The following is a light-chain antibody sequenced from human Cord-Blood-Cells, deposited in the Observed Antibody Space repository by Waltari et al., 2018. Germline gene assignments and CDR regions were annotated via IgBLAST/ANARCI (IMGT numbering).Light chain of an antibody. Sequence: QSVLTQPPSASGTPGQRVTISCSGSSSNIGSNYVYWYQQLPGTAPKLLIYWNNLRPSAGPGRFSGSKSGTSASLAISGLRSEDGADYYCAAWDDSLSVWVFGGGTKLTVL. CDR3: AAWDDSLSVWV. CDR1: SSNIGSNY. CDR2: WNN. J-gene: IGLJ3*02. V-gene: IGLV1-47*01.